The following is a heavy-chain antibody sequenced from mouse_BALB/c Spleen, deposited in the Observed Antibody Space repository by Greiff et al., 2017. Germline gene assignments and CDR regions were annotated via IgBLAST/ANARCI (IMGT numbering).Heavy chain of an antibody. J-gene: IGHJ4*01. CDR3: ARDPPSYYAMDY. CDR1: GFTFSSYG. V-gene: IGHV5-6-3*01. Sequence: EVMLVESGGGLVQPGGSLKLSCAASGFTFSSYGMSWVRQTPDKRLELVATINSNGGSTYYPDSVKGRFTISRDNAKNTLYLQMSSLKSEDTAMYYCARDPPSYYAMDYWGQGTSVTVSS. CDR2: INSNGGST.